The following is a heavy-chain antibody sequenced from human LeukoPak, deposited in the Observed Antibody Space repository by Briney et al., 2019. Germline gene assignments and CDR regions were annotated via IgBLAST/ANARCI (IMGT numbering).Heavy chain of an antibody. J-gene: IGHJ4*02. CDR1: GYTFTGYY. V-gene: IGHV1-2*04. CDR3: ARTAMIGFVEFPRPFDY. CDR2: INPNSGGT. D-gene: IGHD3-10*01. Sequence: ASVKVSCKASGYTFTGYYMHWVRQAPGQGLEWMGWINPNSGGTNYAQKFQGWVTMTRDTSISTAYMELSRLRSDDTAVYYCARTAMIGFVEFPRPFDYWGQGTLVTVSS.